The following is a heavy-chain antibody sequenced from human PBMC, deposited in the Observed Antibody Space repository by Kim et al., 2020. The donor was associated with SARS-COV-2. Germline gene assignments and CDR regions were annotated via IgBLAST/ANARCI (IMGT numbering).Heavy chain of an antibody. Sequence: GGSLRLSCAASGFTFSDYYMSWIRQAPGKGLEWVSCISSSGSTLYYADSVKGRFTISRDNAKNSLYLQMNSLRAEDTAVYYCARVWFGDDDAFDIWGQGTMVTVSS. V-gene: IGHV3-11*01. J-gene: IGHJ3*02. D-gene: IGHD3-10*01. CDR2: ISSSGSTL. CDR3: ARVWFGDDDAFDI. CDR1: GFTFSDYY.